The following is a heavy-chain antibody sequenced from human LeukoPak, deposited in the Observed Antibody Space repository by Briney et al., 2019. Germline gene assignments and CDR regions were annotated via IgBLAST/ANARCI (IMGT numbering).Heavy chain of an antibody. CDR3: ATDKGYYDSSGYYGYYFDY. CDR2: FDPEDGET. V-gene: IGHV1-24*01. Sequence: ASVTVSCKVSGYTLTELSMHWVRQAPGKGLEWMGGFDPEDGETIYAQKFQGRVTMTEDTSTDTAYMELSSLRSEDTAVYYCATDKGYYDSSGYYGYYFDYWGQGTLVTVSS. D-gene: IGHD3-22*01. J-gene: IGHJ4*02. CDR1: GYTLTELS.